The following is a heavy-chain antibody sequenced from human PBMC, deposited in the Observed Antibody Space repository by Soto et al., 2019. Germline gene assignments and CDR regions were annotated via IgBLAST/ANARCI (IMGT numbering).Heavy chain of an antibody. CDR1: GGTFSSYA. V-gene: IGHV1-69*13. Sequence: ASVKVSCKASGGTFSSYAISWVRQAPGQGLEWMGGIIPIFGTANYAQKFQGRVTITADESTSTAYMELSSLRSEDTAVYYCARAPYYGSGSPHYFDYWGQGTLVTVSS. CDR3: ARAPYYGSGSPHYFDY. D-gene: IGHD3-10*01. J-gene: IGHJ4*02. CDR2: IIPIFGTA.